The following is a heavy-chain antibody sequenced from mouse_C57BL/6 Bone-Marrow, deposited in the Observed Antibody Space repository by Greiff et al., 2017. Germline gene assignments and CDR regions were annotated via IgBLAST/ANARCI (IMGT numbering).Heavy chain of an antibody. V-gene: IGHV1-53*01. J-gene: IGHJ1*03. Sequence: QVHVKQPGTELVKPGASVKLSCKASGYTFTSYWMHWVKQRPGQGLEWIGNINPSNGGTNYNEKFKSKATLTVDKSSSTAYMQLSSLTSEDSAVYYCARIYYGNFEGYFDVWGTGTTVTVSS. D-gene: IGHD2-1*01. CDR2: INPSNGGT. CDR1: GYTFTSYW. CDR3: ARIYYGNFEGYFDV.